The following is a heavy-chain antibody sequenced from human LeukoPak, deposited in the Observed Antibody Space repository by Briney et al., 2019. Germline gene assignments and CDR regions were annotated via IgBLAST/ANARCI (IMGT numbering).Heavy chain of an antibody. Sequence: SETLSLTCTVSGGSISSYYWSWIRQPAGKGLEWIGRIYTSGSTNYNPSLKSRVTMSVDTSKNQFSLELSSVTAADTAVYYCAREYSSSWYDYYYYGMDVWGQGTTVTVSS. J-gene: IGHJ6*02. D-gene: IGHD6-13*01. V-gene: IGHV4-4*07. CDR1: GGSISSYY. CDR2: IYTSGST. CDR3: AREYSSSWYDYYYYGMDV.